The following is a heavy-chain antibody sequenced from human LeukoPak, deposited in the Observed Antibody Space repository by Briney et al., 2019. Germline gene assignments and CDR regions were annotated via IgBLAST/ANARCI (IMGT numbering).Heavy chain of an antibody. V-gene: IGHV1-2*06. CDR1: GHTFTGYY. Sequence: ASVKVSCKASGHTFTGYYMHWVRQAPGQGLEWMGRINPNSGGTNYAQKFQGRVSMTRDTSISTAYMELSRLRSDDTAVYYCARDPPRMKQQLVGDYWGQGTLVTVSS. J-gene: IGHJ4*02. CDR3: ARDPPRMKQQLVGDY. CDR2: INPNSGGT. D-gene: IGHD6-13*01.